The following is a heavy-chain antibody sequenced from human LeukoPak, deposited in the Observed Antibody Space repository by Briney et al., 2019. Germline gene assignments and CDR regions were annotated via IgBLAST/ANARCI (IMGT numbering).Heavy chain of an antibody. CDR3: AKDYCRDGNCPFPFLDS. D-gene: IGHD2-15*01. CDR1: GFTFSDYH. CDR2: ITGTGGR. J-gene: IGHJ4*02. V-gene: IGHV3-53*01. Sequence: GGSLRLSCAASGFTFSDYHMDWVRQAPGKGLEWVSIITGTGGRYYGDSVKGRFILSRDNSKNTVYMQMSSLRAEDTATYYCAKDYCRDGNCPFPFLDSWGQGTLVTVSS.